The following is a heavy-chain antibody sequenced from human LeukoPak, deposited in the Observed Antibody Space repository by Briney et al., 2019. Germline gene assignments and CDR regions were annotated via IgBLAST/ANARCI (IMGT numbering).Heavy chain of an antibody. CDR2: IYYSGST. J-gene: IGHJ4*02. D-gene: IGHD3-9*01. CDR1: GGSISSYY. Sequence: SETLSHTCTVSGGSISSYYWSWMRQPPGKGLEWIGYIYYSGSTKYNPSLKSRVTISVDTSKNQFSLKLSSVTAADTAVYYCARARNYDILTGYYFVFDYWGQGTLVTVSS. V-gene: IGHV4-59*01. CDR3: ARARNYDILTGYYFVFDY.